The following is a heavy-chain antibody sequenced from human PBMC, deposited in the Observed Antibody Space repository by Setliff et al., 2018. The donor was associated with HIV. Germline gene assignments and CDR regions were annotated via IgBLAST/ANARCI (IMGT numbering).Heavy chain of an antibody. V-gene: IGHV3-74*01. CDR2: IDTDGSIT. CDR1: GFIFSNKW. J-gene: IGHJ4*02. CDR3: ATDVAGKYDY. D-gene: IGHD2-15*01. Sequence: GGSLRLSCAASGFIFSNKWMHWVRQVPGKGLVWVSRIDTDGSITSYADSVKGRFTISRDNAKSTLYLQMNNLRAEDTALYYCATDVAGKYDYWGQGTLVTVSS.